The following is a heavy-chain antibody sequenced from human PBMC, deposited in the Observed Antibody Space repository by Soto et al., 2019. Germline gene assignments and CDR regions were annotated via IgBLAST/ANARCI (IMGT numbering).Heavy chain of an antibody. D-gene: IGHD2-15*01. V-gene: IGHV3-30-3*01. CDR3: ARSRLVRIQYYFDY. J-gene: IGHJ4*02. Sequence: QVQLVESGGGVVQPGRSLRLSCAASGFTFSSYAMHWVRQAPGKGLEWVAVISYDGSNKYYADSVKGRFTISRDNSKNTLYRQMNSLRAEDTAVYYCARSRLVRIQYYFDYWGQGTLVTVSS. CDR1: GFTFSSYA. CDR2: ISYDGSNK.